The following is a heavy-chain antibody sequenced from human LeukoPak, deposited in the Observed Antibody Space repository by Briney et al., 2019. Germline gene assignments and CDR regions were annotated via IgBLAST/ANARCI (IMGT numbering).Heavy chain of an antibody. V-gene: IGHV4-59*01. Sequence: SETLSLTCTVSGGSISSYYWSWIRQPPGKGLEWIGYIYYSGSTNYNPSLKSRVTILVDTSKNQFSLKLRSVTAADTAVYYCARVTGYVIEDNFDYWGQGTLVTVSS. CDR2: IYYSGST. J-gene: IGHJ4*02. CDR1: GGSISSYY. D-gene: IGHD2-15*01. CDR3: ARVTGYVIEDNFDY.